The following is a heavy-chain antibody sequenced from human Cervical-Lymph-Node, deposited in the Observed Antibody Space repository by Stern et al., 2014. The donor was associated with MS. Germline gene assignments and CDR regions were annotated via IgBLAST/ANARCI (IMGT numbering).Heavy chain of an antibody. CDR1: GYTFTGYF. J-gene: IGHJ4*02. D-gene: IGHD6-13*01. CDR2: IHPQSGGT. V-gene: IGHV1-2*06. CDR3: ARSAIEIAAPGHFDY. Sequence: VQLVESGAEVKKPGASVKVSCKASGYTFTGYFMHWVRQAPGQGLEWMGRIHPQSGGTEYAQKFQGRVTMTRDTSISTAYMELSRLRSDDKAVYYCARSAIEIAAPGHFDYWGQGTLVTVSS.